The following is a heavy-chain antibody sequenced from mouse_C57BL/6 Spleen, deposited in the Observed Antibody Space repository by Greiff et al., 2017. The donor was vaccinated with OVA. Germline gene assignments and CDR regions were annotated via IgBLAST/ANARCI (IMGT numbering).Heavy chain of an antibody. J-gene: IGHJ2*01. CDR2: ISYDGSN. V-gene: IGHV3-6*01. CDR3: ARDPYDGYYLN. CDR1: GYSITSGYY. D-gene: IGHD2-3*01. Sequence: EVQLQESGPGLVKPSQSLSLTCSVTGYSITSGYYWNWIRQFPGNKLEWMGYISYDGSNNYNPSLKNRISITRDTSKNQFFLKLNSVTTEDTATYYCARDPYDGYYLNWGQGTTLTVSS.